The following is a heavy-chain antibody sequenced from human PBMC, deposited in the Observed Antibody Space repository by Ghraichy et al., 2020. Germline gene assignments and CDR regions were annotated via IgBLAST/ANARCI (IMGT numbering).Heavy chain of an antibody. CDR3: ARGYNWNYWYFDL. D-gene: IGHD1-20*01. V-gene: IGHV3-23*01. Sequence: LSLTCAASGFTFSSYAMSWVRQAPGKGLEWVSAISGSGGSPYYADSVKGRFTISRDNSKNTLFLQMNNLRVEDTAVYYCARGYNWNYWYFDLWGRGTLVTVSS. CDR1: GFTFSSYA. CDR2: ISGSGGSP. J-gene: IGHJ2*01.